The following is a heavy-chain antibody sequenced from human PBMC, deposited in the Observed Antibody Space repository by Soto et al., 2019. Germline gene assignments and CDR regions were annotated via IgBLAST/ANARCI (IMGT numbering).Heavy chain of an antibody. CDR2: IYYSGST. J-gene: IGHJ6*03. CDR1: GGSISSYY. V-gene: IGHV4-59*08. D-gene: IGHD2-15*01. Sequence: SETQSLTCTVSGGSISSYYLSWIRQHPGKGLEWIGYIYYSGSTNYNPSLKSRVTISVDTSKNQFSLKLSSVTAADTAVYYCARLGCGGGSCYSYYYYYYYMDVWGKGTTVTVSS. CDR3: ARLGCGGGSCYSYYYYYYYMDV.